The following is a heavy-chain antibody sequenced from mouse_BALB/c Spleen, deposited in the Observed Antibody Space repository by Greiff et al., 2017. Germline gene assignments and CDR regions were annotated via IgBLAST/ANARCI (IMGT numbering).Heavy chain of an antibody. CDR1: GYAFTNYL. J-gene: IGHJ3*01. CDR3: ARRGYYGSSYVAY. V-gene: IGHV1-54*01. CDR2: INPGSGGT. D-gene: IGHD1-1*01. Sequence: VKLMESGAELVRPGTSVKVSCKASGYAFTNYLIEWVKQRPGQGLEWIGVINPGSGGTNYNEKFKGKATLTADKSSSTAYMQLSSLTSDDSAVYFCARRGYYGSSYVAYGGQGTLVTVSA.